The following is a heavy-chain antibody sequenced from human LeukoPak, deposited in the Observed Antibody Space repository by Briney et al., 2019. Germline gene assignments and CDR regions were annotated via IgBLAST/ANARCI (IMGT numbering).Heavy chain of an antibody. V-gene: IGHV4-34*01. D-gene: IGHD5-24*01. CDR3: ARGGGDGYNLFDY. CDR1: GGSFSGYY. Sequence: SETLSLTCAVYGGSFSGYYWSWIRQPPGKGLEWIGEINHSGSTNYNPSLKSRVTISVDTSKNQFSLKLSSVTAADTAVYYCARGGGDGYNLFDYWGQGTPVTVSS. CDR2: INHSGST. J-gene: IGHJ4*02.